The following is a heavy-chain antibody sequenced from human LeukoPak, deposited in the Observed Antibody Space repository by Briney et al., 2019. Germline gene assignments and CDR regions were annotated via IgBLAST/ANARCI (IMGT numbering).Heavy chain of an antibody. Sequence: SGGSLRLSCAASGFTFSSFGMRWVRQAPGKGLEWVSAISGSGGTTYCADSVKGRFTISRDNSKNTLYLQMNSLRAEDTAVYYCAKAITYYYGSGSLSDYWGQGTLVTVSS. CDR3: AKAITYYYGSGSLSDY. J-gene: IGHJ4*02. D-gene: IGHD3-10*01. CDR1: GFTFSSFG. CDR2: ISGSGGTT. V-gene: IGHV3-23*01.